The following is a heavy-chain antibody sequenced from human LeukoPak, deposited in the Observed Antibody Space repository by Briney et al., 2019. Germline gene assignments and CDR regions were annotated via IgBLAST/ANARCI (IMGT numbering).Heavy chain of an antibody. J-gene: IGHJ4*02. V-gene: IGHV3-48*03. CDR3: AREGASLGYYFDY. D-gene: IGHD4/OR15-4a*01. Sequence: GGSLRLSCAASGFTFSSYEMNWVRQAPGKGLEWVSYISSSGSTIYYADSVKGRFTISRDNAKNSLYPQMNSLRAGDTAVYYCAREGASLGYYFDYWGQGTLVTVSS. CDR2: ISSSGSTI. CDR1: GFTFSSYE.